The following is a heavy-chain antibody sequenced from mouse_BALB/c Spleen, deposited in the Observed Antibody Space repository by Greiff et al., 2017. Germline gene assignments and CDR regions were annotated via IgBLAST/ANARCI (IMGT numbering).Heavy chain of an antibody. CDR1: GFSLTDYG. CDR3: AKHNYGYEGYYAMDY. CDR2: IWGGGST. Sequence: VKVVESGPGLVAPSQSLSITCTVSGFSLTDYGVSWIRQPPGKGLEWLGVIWGGGSTYYNSALKSRLSISKDNSKSQVFLKMNSLQTDDTAMYYCAKHNYGYEGYYAMDYWGQGTSVTVSS. J-gene: IGHJ4*01. V-gene: IGHV2-6-5*01. D-gene: IGHD1-2*01.